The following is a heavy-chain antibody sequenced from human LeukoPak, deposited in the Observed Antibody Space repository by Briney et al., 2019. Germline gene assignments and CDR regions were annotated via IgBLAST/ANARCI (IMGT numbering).Heavy chain of an antibody. J-gene: IGHJ4*02. CDR3: VRDGQGSTPLDY. Sequence: GGSLRLSCAASGFTFSSYAMSWVRQAPGKGLEWVSVISGSGGSTYYADSGKGRFTISRDNSKNTLYLQMNSLRAEDTAVYFCVRDGQGSTPLDYWGQGTLVTVSS. V-gene: IGHV3-23*01. CDR1: GFTFSSYA. D-gene: IGHD2-15*01. CDR2: ISGSGGST.